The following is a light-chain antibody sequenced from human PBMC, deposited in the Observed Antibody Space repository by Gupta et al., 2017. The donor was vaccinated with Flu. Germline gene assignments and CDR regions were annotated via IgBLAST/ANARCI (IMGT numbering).Light chain of an antibody. CDR1: ELGDKY. V-gene: IGLV3-1*01. CDR3: QAWDSGTCG. Sequence: SYELTQPPSVSVSPGQTASITCSGDELGDKYVSWYRQKPGQSPVKVSYEDTKRPSGIPERFSGSNSGNTATLTISGTQAMDEADYYCQAWDSGTCGFGGGTKLTVL. CDR2: EDT. J-gene: IGLJ2*01.